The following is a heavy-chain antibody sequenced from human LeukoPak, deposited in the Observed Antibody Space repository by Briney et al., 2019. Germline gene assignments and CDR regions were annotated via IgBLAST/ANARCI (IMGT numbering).Heavy chain of an antibody. V-gene: IGHV4-30-4*01. J-gene: IGHJ4*02. Sequence: SQTLSLTCTVSGGSISSGDYYWSWIRQPPGKGLEWIGYIYYSGSTYYNPSLKSRVTISIDTSKNQFSLRLNSVTAADTAVYYCARHRSYSTITAFDYWGRGTLVTVSS. CDR3: ARHRSYSTITAFDY. CDR1: GGSISSGDYY. D-gene: IGHD6-25*01. CDR2: IYYSGST.